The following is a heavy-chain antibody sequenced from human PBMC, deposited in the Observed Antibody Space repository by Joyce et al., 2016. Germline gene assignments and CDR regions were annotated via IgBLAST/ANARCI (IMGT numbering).Heavy chain of an antibody. V-gene: IGHV1-3*01. CDR2: VRAGSGDT. CDR1: GYPFTNND. J-gene: IGHJ4*02. Sequence: QVQLVQSGAEVTKPGASVRVSCKASGYPFTNNDIHWVRQAPGQSLEWMGWVRAGSGDTKYSQKFQGRLTFTRDTSATTAYMDLSSLRIEDTAHYYCARGRTLLDWGQGTLVTVSS. CDR3: ARGRTLLD. D-gene: IGHD2-15*01.